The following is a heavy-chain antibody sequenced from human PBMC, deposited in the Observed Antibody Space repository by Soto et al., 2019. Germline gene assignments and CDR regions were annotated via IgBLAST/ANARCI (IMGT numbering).Heavy chain of an antibody. V-gene: IGHV3-23*01. J-gene: IGHJ4*02. Sequence: EVQLLESGGGLVQPGGSLRLSCAASGFTFSTSTMSWVRQAPGKGLEWVSVIGGGGSSPSYVDSVQGRFTISRDNYKNTLFLQMNSLRAEDTAMYYCAKARCSTTNCYVPDYWGQGTLVTVSS. CDR2: IGGGGSSP. CDR3: AKARCSTTNCYVPDY. CDR1: GFTFSTST. D-gene: IGHD2-2*01.